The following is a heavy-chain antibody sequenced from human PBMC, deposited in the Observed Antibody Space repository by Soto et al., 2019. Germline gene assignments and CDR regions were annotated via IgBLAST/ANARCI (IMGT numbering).Heavy chain of an antibody. CDR2: ISYDGSNK. Sequence: QVQLVESGGGVVQPGRSLRLSCAASGFTFSSYGMHWVRQAPGKGLEWVAVISYDGSNKYYADSVKGRFTISRDNSKNTLYLQMNSLRAEDTAVYYCAKLPTTVTPPPFHYWGQGTLVTVSS. CDR1: GFTFSSYG. J-gene: IGHJ4*02. D-gene: IGHD4-17*01. CDR3: AKLPTTVTPPPFHY. V-gene: IGHV3-30*18.